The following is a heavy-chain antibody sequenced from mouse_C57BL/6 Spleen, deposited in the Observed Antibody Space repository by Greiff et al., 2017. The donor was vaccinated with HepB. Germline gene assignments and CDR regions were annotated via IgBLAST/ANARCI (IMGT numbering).Heavy chain of an antibody. V-gene: IGHV1-74*01. D-gene: IGHD2-4*01. CDR1: GYTFTSYW. Sequence: VQLQQPGAELVKPGASVKVSCKASGYTFTSYWMHWVKQRPGQGLEWIGRIHPSDGDTNYNQKFKGKATLTVDKSSSTAYMQLSSLTSEDSAVYYCAIESLYYDYDRGAMDYWGQGTSVTVSS. CDR3: AIESLYYDYDRGAMDY. CDR2: IHPSDGDT. J-gene: IGHJ4*01.